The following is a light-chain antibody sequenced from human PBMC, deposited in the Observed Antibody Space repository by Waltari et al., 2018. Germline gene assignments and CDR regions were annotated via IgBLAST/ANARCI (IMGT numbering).Light chain of an antibody. CDR2: AAS. Sequence: DSQMTQSPSSLSASVGDRVNVTCRASQGISNSLAWYQQKPGKAPKLLLYAASRLESGVPSRFSGSGSGTDYTLTISSLQPEDFATYYCQQYYSTPYTFGQGTKLEIK. CDR3: QQYYSTPYT. CDR1: QGISNS. V-gene: IGKV1-NL1*01. J-gene: IGKJ2*01.